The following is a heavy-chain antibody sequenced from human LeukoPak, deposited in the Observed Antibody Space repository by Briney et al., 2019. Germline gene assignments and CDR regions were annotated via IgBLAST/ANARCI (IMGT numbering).Heavy chain of an antibody. CDR3: ARDLLNDYVWGSYRRFDY. D-gene: IGHD3-16*02. CDR2: ISAYNGNT. J-gene: IGHJ4*02. V-gene: IGHV1-18*01. Sequence: ASVKVSCKASGYTFTSYGISWVRQAPGQGLEWMGWISAYNGNTNYAQKLQGRVTMTTDTSTSTAYMELRSLRSDDTAVYYCARDLLNDYVWGSYRRFDYWGQGTLVTVSS. CDR1: GYTFTSYG.